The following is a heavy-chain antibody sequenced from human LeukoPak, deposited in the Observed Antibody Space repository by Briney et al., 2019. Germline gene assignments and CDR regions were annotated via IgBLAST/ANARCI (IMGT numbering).Heavy chain of an antibody. CDR1: GGSISIYY. CDR3: ARDGGGTGRPFDY. CDR2: IYTSGNT. V-gene: IGHV4-4*07. J-gene: IGHJ4*02. Sequence: SETLSLTCTVSGGSISIYYWNWIRQPAGKGLEWIGRIYTSGNTNNNPSLKSRVTMSVDTSNNHLSLNLSSVTAADTAVYYCARDGGGTGRPFDYWGQGTLVTVSS. D-gene: IGHD1-26*01.